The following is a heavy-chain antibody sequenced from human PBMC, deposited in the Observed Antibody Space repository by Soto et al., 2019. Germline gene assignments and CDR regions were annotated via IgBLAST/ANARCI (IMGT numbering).Heavy chain of an antibody. Sequence: QVQLVQSGAEVKKPGSSVKVSCKASGGTFSSYAISWVRQAPGQGLEWMGGIIPIFGTANYAQKFQGRVTITADESTSTAYLDLSSLRSEDTAVYYCGVGGDYFLSRSCFDPWGQGTLVTVSS. CDR2: IIPIFGTA. D-gene: IGHD4-17*01. J-gene: IGHJ5*02. CDR3: GVGGDYFLSRSCFDP. CDR1: GGTFSSYA. V-gene: IGHV1-69*12.